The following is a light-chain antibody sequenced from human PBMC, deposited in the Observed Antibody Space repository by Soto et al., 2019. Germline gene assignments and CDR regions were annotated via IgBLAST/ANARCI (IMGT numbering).Light chain of an antibody. CDR2: GAS. J-gene: IGKJ2*01. Sequence: ETVLTQSPGTLSLSPGERATLSCRASQSVSSSYLAWYQQKPGQAPRLLIYGASSRATGIPDRFSGSGSGTDFPLTISRLEPEDFAVYYCQQYGRSPYTFGQGTKLEIK. V-gene: IGKV3-20*01. CDR3: QQYGRSPYT. CDR1: QSVSSSY.